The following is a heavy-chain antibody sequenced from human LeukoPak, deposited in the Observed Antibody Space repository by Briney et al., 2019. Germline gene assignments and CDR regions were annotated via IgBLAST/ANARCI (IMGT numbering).Heavy chain of an antibody. CDR2: IDWDDYK. Sequence: SGPALVKPTQTLTLTFTFSGFSLSTSGMCVSWIRQPPGKALEWLARIDWDDYKYYSTSLKTRLTISKNTSKNQVVLTMTNMDPVDTATYYCARYYYDSSGYSFDYWGQGTLVTVSS. J-gene: IGHJ4*02. CDR3: ARYYYDSSGYSFDY. CDR1: GFSLSTSGMC. D-gene: IGHD3-22*01. V-gene: IGHV2-70*11.